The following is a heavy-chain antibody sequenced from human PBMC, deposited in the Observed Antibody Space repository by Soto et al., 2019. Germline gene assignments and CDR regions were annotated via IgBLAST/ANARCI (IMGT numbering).Heavy chain of an antibody. CDR2: IYYSGST. V-gene: IGHV4-61*01. J-gene: IGHJ6*02. CDR1: GGSVSSGSYY. Sequence: QVQLQESGPGLVKPSETLFLTCTVSGGSVSSGSYYWSWIRQPPGKGLEWIGYIYYSGSTNYNPSLKSRVTISVETTKIQFSLKLSSVTAADTAVHYCARIPRYSSSWRYYYYYGMDFWGQGTTVTVSS. CDR3: ARIPRYSSSWRYYYYYGMDF. D-gene: IGHD6-13*01.